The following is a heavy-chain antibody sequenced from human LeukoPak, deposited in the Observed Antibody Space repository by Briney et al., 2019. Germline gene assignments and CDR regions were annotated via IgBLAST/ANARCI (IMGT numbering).Heavy chain of an antibody. Sequence: GGSLRLSCAASGFTVSSNYMSWVRQAPGKGLEWVSVIYSGGSTYYADSVKGRFTISRYNSKNTLYLQMNSLRAEDTAVYYCARIYYGSGSYYTYNWFDPWGQGTLVTVSS. CDR3: ARIYYGSGSYYTYNWFDP. J-gene: IGHJ5*02. V-gene: IGHV3-53*01. D-gene: IGHD3-10*01. CDR1: GFTVSSNY. CDR2: IYSGGST.